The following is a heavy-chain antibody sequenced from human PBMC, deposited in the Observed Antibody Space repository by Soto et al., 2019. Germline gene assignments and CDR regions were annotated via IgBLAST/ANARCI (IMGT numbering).Heavy chain of an antibody. Sequence: GASVKVSCKASGYTFTGYYMHWVRQAPGQGLEWMGWINPNSGGTNYAQKFQGWVTMTRDTSISTAYMELSRLRSDDTAVYYCARVLGIAAAGTSYFYYYGMDVWGQGTTVTAP. CDR3: ARVLGIAAAGTSYFYYYGMDV. D-gene: IGHD6-13*01. CDR1: GYTFTGYY. J-gene: IGHJ6*02. V-gene: IGHV1-2*04. CDR2: INPNSGGT.